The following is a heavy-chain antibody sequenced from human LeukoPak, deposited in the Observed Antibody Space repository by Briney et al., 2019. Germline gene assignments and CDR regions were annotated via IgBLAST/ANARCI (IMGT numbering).Heavy chain of an antibody. D-gene: IGHD3-22*01. CDR1: GFSLSTSRMC. V-gene: IGHV2-70*01. Sequence: SGPALVKPTQTLTLNCTFSGFSLSTSRMCVSWIRQPPGKAMEWLALIDWDDDKYYSTSLKTRLTISKDTSKNQVVLTMTNMDPVDTATYYCARIRSGLFDYWGQGTLVTVSS. J-gene: IGHJ4*02. CDR2: IDWDDDK. CDR3: ARIRSGLFDY.